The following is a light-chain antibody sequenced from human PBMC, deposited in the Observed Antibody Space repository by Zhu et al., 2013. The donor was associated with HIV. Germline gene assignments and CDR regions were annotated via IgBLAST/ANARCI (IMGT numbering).Light chain of an antibody. CDR3: QQYNSYSWT. CDR1: QSISTW. J-gene: IGKJ1*01. Sequence: DIQMTQSPSTLSASVGDRVTITCRASQSISTWLAWYQQRPGKAPKLLIYDASNLESGVPPRFSGSGSGTEFTLTISSLQPDDFATYYCQQYNSYSWTFGQGTKVEIK. CDR2: DAS. V-gene: IGKV1-5*01.